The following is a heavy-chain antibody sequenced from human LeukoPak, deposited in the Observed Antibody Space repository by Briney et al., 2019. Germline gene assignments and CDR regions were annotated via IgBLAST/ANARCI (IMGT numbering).Heavy chain of an antibody. CDR2: IYSGGST. CDR3: ARSSLKLWTYDS. CDR1: GFIVSSNY. D-gene: IGHD3-16*01. V-gene: IGHV3-66*01. Sequence: GGSLRLSCAASGFIVSSNYMNWVRQAPGKGLEWVSVIYSGGSTYYADSVKGRFTISRDKSKNTLYLQMNSLRAEDTAVYCCARSSLKLWTYDSWGQGTLVTVSS. J-gene: IGHJ5*02.